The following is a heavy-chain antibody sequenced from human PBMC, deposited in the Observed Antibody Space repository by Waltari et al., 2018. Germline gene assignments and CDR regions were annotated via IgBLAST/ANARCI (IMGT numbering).Heavy chain of an antibody. V-gene: IGHV3-74*01. D-gene: IGHD1-26*01. CDR2: IHYGGRST. Sequence: EARLVESGGGLVQPGGSLRLSCTASGFTFSTYWMHWIRQGPGRGLVWVSRIHYGGRSTNDADSVMGRFTITRDNAKNTMYLQMDSLRVDDTGIYFCAREGSGSPDAFDLWGQGTMVTVSP. CDR3: AREGSGSPDAFDL. CDR1: GFTFSTYW. J-gene: IGHJ3*01.